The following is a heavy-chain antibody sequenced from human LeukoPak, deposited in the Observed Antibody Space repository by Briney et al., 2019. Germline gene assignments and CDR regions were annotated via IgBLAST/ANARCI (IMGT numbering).Heavy chain of an antibody. CDR2: ISGSGGST. D-gene: IGHD6-19*01. CDR1: GFTFSSYG. CDR3: ARGKEPVAGSLSHFDY. J-gene: IGHJ4*02. Sequence: GGTLRLSCAASGFTFSSYGMSWVRQAPGKGLEWVSAISGSGGSTYYADSVKGRFTISRDNAKNSLYLQMNSLRAEDTAVYYCARGKEPVAGSLSHFDYWGQGTLVTVSS. V-gene: IGHV3-23*01.